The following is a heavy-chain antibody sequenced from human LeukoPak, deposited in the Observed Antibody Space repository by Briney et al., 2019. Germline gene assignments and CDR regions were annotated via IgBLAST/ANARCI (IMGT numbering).Heavy chain of an antibody. CDR1: GFIFTIYG. CDR3: TRGQTTYYDC. J-gene: IGHJ4*02. D-gene: IGHD1-7*01. Sequence: PGGSLRLSCAASGFIFTIYGFHWVRQAPGKGLEWVAVIWSDGSHKFYTDSVKGRFTISRDNSENTLYLQMSSLRVEDTAVYYCTRGQTTYYDCWGQGTLVTVSS. CDR2: IWSDGSHK. V-gene: IGHV3-33*08.